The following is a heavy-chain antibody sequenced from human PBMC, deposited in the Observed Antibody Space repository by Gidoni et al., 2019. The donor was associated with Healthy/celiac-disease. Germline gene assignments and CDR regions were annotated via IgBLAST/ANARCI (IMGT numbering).Heavy chain of an antibody. V-gene: IGHV2-5*02. D-gene: IGHD3-9*01. CDR2: IYWDDDK. CDR3: AHRRRIFDYDILTGYYSPEEISWFDP. J-gene: IGHJ5*02. Sequence: QITLKESGPTLVKPTQTLTLTCTFSGFSLSTSGVGVGWNRQPPGKALEWLALIYWDDDKRYSPSLKSRLTITKDTSKNQVILTMTNMDPVDTATYYCAHRRRIFDYDILTGYYSPEEISWFDPWGQGTLVTVSS. CDR1: GFSLSTSGVG.